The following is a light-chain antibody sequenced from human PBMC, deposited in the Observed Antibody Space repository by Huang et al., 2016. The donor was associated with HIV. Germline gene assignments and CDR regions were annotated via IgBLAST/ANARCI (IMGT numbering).Light chain of an antibody. CDR3: QHQWT. CDR2: KAS. CDR1: QRISTW. Sequence: DIQVTQSPSTLSAFVGDRVNSTCRTSQRISTWLAWYQQRPGKAPNLLISKASNLETWVPSRFRGNGSGTEFTLTINGLQPDDLATYYCQHQWTFGQGTKVEIK. V-gene: IGKV1-5*03. J-gene: IGKJ1*01.